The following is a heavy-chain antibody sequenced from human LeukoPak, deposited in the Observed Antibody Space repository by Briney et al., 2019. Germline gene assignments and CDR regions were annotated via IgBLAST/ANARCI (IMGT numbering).Heavy chain of an antibody. V-gene: IGHV3-15*01. J-gene: IGHJ6*03. CDR1: GFTFTNAW. D-gene: IGHD4-11*01. Sequence: GGSLRLSCAASGFTFTNAWMSWVRQAPGKGLEWVGRIKSKIDGGTTDYAAPVKGRFTISRDDSKNTLYLQMNSLKTEDTAVYYCTTDHQTTVSPYYYYYMDVWGKGTTVTVSS. CDR3: TTDHQTTVSPYYYYYMDV. CDR2: IKSKIDGGTT.